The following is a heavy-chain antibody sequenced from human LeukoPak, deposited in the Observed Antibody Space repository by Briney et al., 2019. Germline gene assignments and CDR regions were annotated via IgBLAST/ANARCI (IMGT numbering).Heavy chain of an antibody. V-gene: IGHV1-18*01. D-gene: IGHD6-6*01. CDR3: ARDRSSSSPYYYYMDV. CDR1: GYTFTSYG. J-gene: IGHJ6*03. Sequence: ASVKVSCKASGYTFTSYGISWVRQAPGQGLEWMGWISAYNGNTNYAQKLQGRVTMTTDTSTSTAYMELRSLRSDDTAVYYCARDRSSSSPYYYYMDVWGKGTTVIVSS. CDR2: ISAYNGNT.